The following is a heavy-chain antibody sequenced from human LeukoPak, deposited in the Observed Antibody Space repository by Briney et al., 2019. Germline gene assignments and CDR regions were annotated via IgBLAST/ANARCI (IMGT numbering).Heavy chain of an antibody. D-gene: IGHD3-9*01. J-gene: IGHJ4*02. Sequence: SETLSLTCAVYVGSFSGYHWSWIRQPPGKGLEWIGEINDSGNTNYKSSLKSRVTISVDTSKNQFSLKLSSVTAADTAVYYCARGPGAFYDILTGYYIRYFDYWGQGTLVTVSS. CDR3: ARGPGAFYDILTGYYIRYFDY. V-gene: IGHV4-34*01. CDR2: INDSGNT. CDR1: VGSFSGYH.